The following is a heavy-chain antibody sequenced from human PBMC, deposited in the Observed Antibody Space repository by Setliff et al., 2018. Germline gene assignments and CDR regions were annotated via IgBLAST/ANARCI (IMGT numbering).Heavy chain of an antibody. V-gene: IGHV1-18*01. Sequence: ASVKVSCKASGDTFSTYALSWVRQAPGQGLEWMGWISIYTGNAYYAHKLQGRVTMTTDTSTDTAYLELRSLRSDDTAVYYCSRINFYVSSGFYYASDYWGQGTLVTVSS. D-gene: IGHD3-22*01. J-gene: IGHJ4*02. CDR2: ISIYTGNA. CDR3: SRINFYVSSGFYYASDY. CDR1: GDTFSTYA.